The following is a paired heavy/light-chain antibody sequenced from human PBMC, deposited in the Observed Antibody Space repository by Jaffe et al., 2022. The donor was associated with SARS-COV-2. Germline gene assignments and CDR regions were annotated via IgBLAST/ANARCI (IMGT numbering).Heavy chain of an antibody. CDR2: MSDSGTT. D-gene: IGHD5-12*01. V-gene: IGHV4-30-4*01. CDR3: ARVDPPSWLSGYAQPADGNAFDI. CDR1: GGSVSFGDYY. J-gene: IGHJ3*02. Sequence: QVQLQASGPGLVKPSQTLSLTCTVSGGSVSFGDYYWSWIRQPPGKGLEWIGYMSDSGTTYSNPSLKSRVSIAVDTSKNQFSLKLTSVIAADTAVYYCARVDPPSWLSGYAQPADGNAFDIWGQGTLVTVSS.
Light chain of an antibody. CDR2: RNN. Sequence: QSVLTQPPSTSGTPGQRITISCSGSNSNIGSNYVYWYQQLPGAAPKVLIYRNNLRPSGVPDRFSASKSGTSASLAISGLRSEDEADYYCASWDESLNGVVFGGGTKLTAL. CDR1: NSNIGSNY. CDR3: ASWDESLNGVV. J-gene: IGLJ2*01. V-gene: IGLV1-47*01.